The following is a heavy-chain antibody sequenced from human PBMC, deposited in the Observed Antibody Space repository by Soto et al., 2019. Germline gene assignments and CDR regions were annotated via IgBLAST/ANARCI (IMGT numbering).Heavy chain of an antibody. Sequence: QVQLVQSGAEVKKPGSSVKVSCKASGGTFSNYAFSWVRQAPGQGLEWMGGIIPIFRTPNYAETFQGRVTITADKSTTTAYMVLNSLTSEDTAVYYCATSNHRLQFLEWLSDYYYYGMDVWGQGTTVTVSS. CDR3: ATSNHRLQFLEWLSDYYYYGMDV. CDR2: IIPIFRTP. CDR1: GGTFSNYA. V-gene: IGHV1-69*06. D-gene: IGHD3-3*01. J-gene: IGHJ6*02.